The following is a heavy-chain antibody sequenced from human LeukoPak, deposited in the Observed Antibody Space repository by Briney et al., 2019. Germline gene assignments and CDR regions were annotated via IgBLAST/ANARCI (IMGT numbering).Heavy chain of an antibody. CDR2: IYYSGST. D-gene: IGHD2-21*02. Sequence: SETLSLTCTVSGGSISSGGYYWSWIRQHPGKGLEWIGYIYYSGSTYYNPSLKSRVTISVDASKNQFSLKLSSVTAADTAVYYCARVRSHCGGDCYPRAYYYYYMDVWGKGTTVTVSS. J-gene: IGHJ6*03. CDR3: ARVRSHCGGDCYPRAYYYYYMDV. CDR1: GGSISSGGYY. V-gene: IGHV4-31*03.